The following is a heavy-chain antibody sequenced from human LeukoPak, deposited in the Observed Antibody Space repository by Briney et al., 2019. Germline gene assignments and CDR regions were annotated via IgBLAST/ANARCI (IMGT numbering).Heavy chain of an antibody. CDR3: ARDRGYYYDSSGLFDY. D-gene: IGHD3-22*01. CDR2: INAYNGNT. J-gene: IGHJ4*02. CDR1: GYTFTSYG. Sequence: ASVKVSCKASGYTFTSYGISWVRQPPGQGLEWMGWINAYNGNTNYAQKLQGRVTMTTDTSTSTAYMELRSLRSDDTAVYYCARDRGYYYDSSGLFDYWGQGTLVTVSS. V-gene: IGHV1-18*01.